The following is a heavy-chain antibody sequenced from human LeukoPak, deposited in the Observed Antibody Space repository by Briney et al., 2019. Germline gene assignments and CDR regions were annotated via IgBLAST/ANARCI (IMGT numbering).Heavy chain of an antibody. CDR2: INAGNGNT. V-gene: IGHV1-3*01. CDR1: GYTSTNYA. D-gene: IGHD6-13*01. J-gene: IGHJ4*02. CDR3: ARGPIAAVAFFDY. Sequence: ASVKVSCKASGYTSTNYAIHWVRQAPGQRLEWMRWINAGNGNTKYLQRFQGRVTITRDTSASTAYMELSSLRYEDRAVFYCARGPIAAVAFFDYWGQGTLVSVSS.